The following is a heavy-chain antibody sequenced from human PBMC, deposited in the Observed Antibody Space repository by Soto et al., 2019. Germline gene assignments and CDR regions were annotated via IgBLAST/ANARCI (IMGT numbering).Heavy chain of an antibody. CDR2: IYYSGDS. CDR3: VRGGQGSPFGY. CDR1: GGSISSVQSS. J-gene: IGHJ4*02. Sequence: QVKLQESGRGLVKPSQTLSLTCTVSGGSISSVQSSWRWIRQPPGKGLEWIGSIYYSGDSYYNLCLNKRLTIAVDTSRNLFSVQVSSETAAVTAVYYCVRGGQGSPFGYWGQGTKVTVSS. V-gene: IGHV4-30-4*01.